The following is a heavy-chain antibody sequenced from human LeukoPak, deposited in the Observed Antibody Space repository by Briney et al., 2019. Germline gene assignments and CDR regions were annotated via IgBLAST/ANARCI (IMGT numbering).Heavy chain of an antibody. CDR1: GGSFSGYY. CDR2: INHSGST. V-gene: IGHV4-34*01. CDR3: ARGLDWFDP. D-gene: IGHD3-16*01. Sequence: SETLSLTCAGYGGSFSGYYWSWIRQPPGKGLEWIGEINHSGSTNYNPSLKSRVTISVDTSKNQFSLKLSSVTAADTAVYYCARGLDWFDPWGQGTLVTVSS. J-gene: IGHJ5*02.